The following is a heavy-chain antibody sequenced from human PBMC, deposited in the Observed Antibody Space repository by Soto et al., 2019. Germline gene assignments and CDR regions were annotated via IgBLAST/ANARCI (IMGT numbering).Heavy chain of an antibody. CDR2: ISAYNGNT. CDR3: ASEPIYYNDGSGYYPLGH. V-gene: IGHV1-18*04. CDR1: GYTFTSYG. D-gene: IGHD3-22*01. Sequence: VASVKVSCKASGYTFTSYGISWVRQAPGQGLECVGWISAYNGNTHYSQKFQGRVTMTTDTSTSTAYMELRSLTSGDTAVYYCASEPIYYNDGSGYYPLGHWGQGTLVTVSS. J-gene: IGHJ4*02.